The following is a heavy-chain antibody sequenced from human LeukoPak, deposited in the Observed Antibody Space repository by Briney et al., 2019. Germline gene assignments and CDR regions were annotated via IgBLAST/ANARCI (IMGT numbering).Heavy chain of an antibody. CDR3: ARDLRKHDEYYFDY. CDR2: ISYDGSNK. J-gene: IGHJ4*02. Sequence: PGRSLRLSCAASGFTFSSYAMHWVRQAPGKGLEWVAVISYDGSNKYYADSVKGRFTISRDNSKNTLYLQMNSLRAEDTAVYYCARDLRKHDEYYFDYWGQGTLVTVSS. V-gene: IGHV3-30*04. D-gene: IGHD1-14*01. CDR1: GFTFSSYA.